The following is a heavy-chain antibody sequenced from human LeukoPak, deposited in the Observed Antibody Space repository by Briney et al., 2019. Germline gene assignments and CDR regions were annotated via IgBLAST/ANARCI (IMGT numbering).Heavy chain of an antibody. D-gene: IGHD7-27*01. CDR1: VFSLSNYW. J-gene: IGHJ4*02. Sequence: GGSLRLSCAASVFSLSNYWMNWVRQAPGKGQEWVANIKQDGSDKNNVDTMKGVFTISNDNAKKSSMLQMNRPGDDDAAVYCGERGVWAPYDSWGQGTLVSVSS. CDR2: IKQDGSDK. CDR3: ERGVWAPYDS. V-gene: IGHV3-7*01.